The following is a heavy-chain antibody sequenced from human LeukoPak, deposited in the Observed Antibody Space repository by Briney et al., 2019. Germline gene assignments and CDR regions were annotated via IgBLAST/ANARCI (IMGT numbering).Heavy chain of an antibody. Sequence: SETLSLTCTVSGGCISSYYWSWIRQPPGKGLELIGYIYYSGSTNYNPSLKSQVTISVDTSKNQFSLKLSSVTAADTAVYYCARHTGRRTTVTLDYWGQGTLVTVSS. D-gene: IGHD4-11*01. CDR2: IYYSGST. V-gene: IGHV4-59*08. CDR1: GGCISSYY. CDR3: ARHTGRRTTVTLDY. J-gene: IGHJ4*02.